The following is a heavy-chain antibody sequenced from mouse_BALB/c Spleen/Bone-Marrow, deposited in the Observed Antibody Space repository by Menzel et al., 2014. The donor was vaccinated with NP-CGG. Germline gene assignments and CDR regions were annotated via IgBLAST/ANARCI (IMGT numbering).Heavy chain of an antibody. V-gene: IGHV1-67*01. CDR2: ISTYSSNT. J-gene: IGHJ3*01. CDR3: ARSGYGYDWFAY. CDR1: GYTFTDYA. Sequence: QVQLQQSGPELVRPGVSVKISCKGSGYTFTDYAMHWMKQSHAKSLEWIGVISTYSSNTNYNQKFKGKATMTVDKSSSTAYMELARLTSEDSAIYYGARSGYGYDWFAYWGQGTLVTVSA. D-gene: IGHD2-2*01.